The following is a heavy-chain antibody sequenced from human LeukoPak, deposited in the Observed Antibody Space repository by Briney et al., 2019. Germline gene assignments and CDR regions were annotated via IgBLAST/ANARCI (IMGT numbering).Heavy chain of an antibody. CDR3: AKDKGWGXSAYXXYGMDV. J-gene: IGHJ6*02. D-gene: IGHD5-12*01. V-gene: IGHV3-23*01. CDR2: SSGSGSST. Sequence: GGSLRLSCAASGFTFSSYAMSWVRQAPGKGLELVSASSGSGSSTYYADSVKGRFTISRDNSKNTLYLQMNSLRAEDTAVYYCAKDKGWGXSAYXXYGMDVWGQXTXXXVSS. CDR1: GFTFSSYA.